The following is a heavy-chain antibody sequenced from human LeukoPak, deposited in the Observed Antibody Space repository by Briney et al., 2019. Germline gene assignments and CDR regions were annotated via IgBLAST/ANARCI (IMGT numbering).Heavy chain of an antibody. J-gene: IGHJ4*02. Sequence: SETLSLTCAVYGGSFSGYYWSWIRQPPGKGLEWIGEINHSGSTNYNPSLKSRVTIPVDTSKNQFSLKLSSVTAADTAVYYCARGIVGATFHYWGQGTLVTVSS. CDR3: ARGIVGATFHY. D-gene: IGHD1-26*01. CDR1: GGSFSGYY. V-gene: IGHV4-34*01. CDR2: INHSGST.